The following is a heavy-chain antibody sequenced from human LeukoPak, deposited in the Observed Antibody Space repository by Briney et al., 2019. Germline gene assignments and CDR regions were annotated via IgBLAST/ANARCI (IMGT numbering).Heavy chain of an antibody. Sequence: GGSLRLSCAASGFTVSSNYMTWVRQAPGRGLEWVSVIYSGGSTYYADSVKGRFTISRDNSKNTLYLQMNSLRAEDTAVYYCAKDRNYDYVWGSYPPALYFDYWGQGTLVTVSS. CDR1: GFTVSSNY. CDR3: AKDRNYDYVWGSYPPALYFDY. J-gene: IGHJ4*02. D-gene: IGHD3-16*02. CDR2: IYSGGST. V-gene: IGHV3-53*01.